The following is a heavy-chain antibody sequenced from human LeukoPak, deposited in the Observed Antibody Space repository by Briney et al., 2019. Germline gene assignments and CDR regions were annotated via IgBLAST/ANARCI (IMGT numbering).Heavy chain of an antibody. CDR2: FDPEDGET. Sequence: ASVKVSCKVSGYTRTELSMHWVRQAPGKGLEWMGGFDPEDGETIYAQKFQGRVTMTEDTSTDTAYMELSSLRSEDTAVYYCATGAYCSSTSCYSWFDPWGQGTLVTVSS. J-gene: IGHJ5*02. V-gene: IGHV1-24*01. D-gene: IGHD2-2*01. CDR1: GYTRTELS. CDR3: ATGAYCSSTSCYSWFDP.